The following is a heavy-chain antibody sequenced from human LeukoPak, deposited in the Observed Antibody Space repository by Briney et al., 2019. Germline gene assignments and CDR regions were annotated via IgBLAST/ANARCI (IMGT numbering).Heavy chain of an antibody. CDR1: GGSISDYY. CDR3: AREKDTGSNHANIRYDI. Sequence: AETLSLTCTVSGGSISDYYWSWIRQPTGKGLEWIGWIFGSGSSNYNPSLKSRLTISVDTSKNQFSLKITSATAADTAVYYCAREKDTGSNHANIRYDIWGQGTMVTVSS. CDR2: IFGSGSS. J-gene: IGHJ3*02. V-gene: IGHV4-59*01. D-gene: IGHD1-26*01.